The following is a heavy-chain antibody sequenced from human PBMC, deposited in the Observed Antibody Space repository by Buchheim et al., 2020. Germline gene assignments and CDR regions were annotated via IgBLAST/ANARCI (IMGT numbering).Heavy chain of an antibody. CDR3: ARSYYGSGSYYVPLVD. CDR1: GSTFNTYG. D-gene: IGHD3-10*01. Sequence: QVQLVESGGGVVQPGGSLRLSCTASGSTFNTYGMHWVRQAPGKGLEWVAVIWYDGSNKYYVDSVKGRFTISRDNSKNTLYLQMNSLRAEDTAVYYCARSYYGSGSYYVPLVDWGQGT. CDR2: IWYDGSNK. V-gene: IGHV3-33*01. J-gene: IGHJ4*02.